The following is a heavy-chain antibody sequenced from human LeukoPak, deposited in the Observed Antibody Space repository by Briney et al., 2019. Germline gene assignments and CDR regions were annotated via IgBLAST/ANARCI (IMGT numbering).Heavy chain of an antibody. J-gene: IGHJ5*02. CDR2: ISDSGGST. Sequence: GGSLRLSCAASGFTFSSYAMSWVRQAPGKGLEWVSPISDSGGSTYYADSVKGRFTISRDNSKNTLYLQMNSLRAEDTAVYYRAKDRVVRGVINWFDPWGQGTLVTVSS. V-gene: IGHV3-23*01. CDR1: GFTFSSYA. D-gene: IGHD3-10*01. CDR3: AKDRVVRGVINWFDP.